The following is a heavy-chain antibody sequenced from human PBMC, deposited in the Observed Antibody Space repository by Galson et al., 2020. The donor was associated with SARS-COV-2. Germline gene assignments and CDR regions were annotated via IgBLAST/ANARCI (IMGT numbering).Heavy chain of an antibody. Sequence: GGSLRLSCAASGFTFRDHYLASVRQAPGKGPEWIGRATNNPNSYIMEYAATAKGRFTIPRDNPKSSLYLQMNSLKTEDTAVYYCVRDRGYCSGGICYYYAMDVWGQGTMVTVSS. J-gene: IGHJ6*02. V-gene: IGHV3-72*01. CDR3: VRDRGYCSGGICYYYAMDV. D-gene: IGHD2-15*01. CDR1: GFTFRDHY. CDR2: ATNNPNSYIM.